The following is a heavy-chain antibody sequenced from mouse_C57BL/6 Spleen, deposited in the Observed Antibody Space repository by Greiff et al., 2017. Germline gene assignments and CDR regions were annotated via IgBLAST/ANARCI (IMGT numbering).Heavy chain of an antibody. CDR1: GYTFTDYY. CDR3: AREEDYGNWYFDV. CDR2: IYPGSGNT. J-gene: IGHJ1*03. Sequence: VQLQQSGAELVRPGASVKLSCKASGYTFTDYYINWVKQRPGQGLEWIARIYPGSGNTYYNEKFKGKATLTAEKSSSTAYMQLSSLTSEDSAVYFCAREEDYGNWYFDVWGTGTTVTVSS. V-gene: IGHV1-76*01. D-gene: IGHD2-1*01.